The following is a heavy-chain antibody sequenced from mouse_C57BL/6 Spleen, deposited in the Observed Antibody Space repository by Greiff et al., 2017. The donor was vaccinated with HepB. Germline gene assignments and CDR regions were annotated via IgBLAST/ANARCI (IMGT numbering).Heavy chain of an antibody. Sequence: PFLFSPSPLMSLPFPFSFFSFPLSFFPFFLPPPFKFLEFLFLIWSALITTYNSALKSRLSISKDNSKSQVFLKMNSLQTDDTAMYYCARHEDYLHYYAMDYWGQGTSVTVSS. CDR2: IWSALIT. CDR3: ARHEDYLHYYAMDY. J-gene: IGHJ4*01. V-gene: IGHV2-6-1*01. CDR1: FFSFPLSF. D-gene: IGHD2-4*01.